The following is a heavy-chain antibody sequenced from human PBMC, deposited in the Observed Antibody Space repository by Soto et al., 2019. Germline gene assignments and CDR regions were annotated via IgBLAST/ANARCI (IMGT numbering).Heavy chain of an antibody. CDR3: AGGRYGDY. V-gene: IGHV1-18*01. D-gene: IGHD1-1*01. CDR2: ISAHNGST. Sequence: QVHLVQSGAEVKKPGASVKVSCKGSGYGFTTYGITWVRQAPGQGLEWMAWISAHNGSTNYAQKLQGRVTVTRDTSTSIAYMELRSLRAADTALYYCAGGRYGDYWGQGTLVTVSS. J-gene: IGHJ4*02. CDR1: GYGFTTYG.